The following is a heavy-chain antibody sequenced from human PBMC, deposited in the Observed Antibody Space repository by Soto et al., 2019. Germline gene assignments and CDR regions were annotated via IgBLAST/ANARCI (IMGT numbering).Heavy chain of an antibody. V-gene: IGHV3-15*01. Sequence: VESRRLACGASGFTFNIAWLSWFRQPPGKGVEWVGRIKSKRAGGTTQDAAPVKDRFTISRDDSKNTLYLQMNSLKTEDTAVSYSTTGSLTTCTLAEDHWGDGTLVTDS. CDR3: TTGSLTTCTLAEDH. CDR1: GFTFNIAW. J-gene: IGHJ4*01. CDR2: IKSKRAGGTT. D-gene: IGHD4-4*01.